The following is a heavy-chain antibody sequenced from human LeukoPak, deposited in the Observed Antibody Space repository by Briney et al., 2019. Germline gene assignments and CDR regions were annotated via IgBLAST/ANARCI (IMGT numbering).Heavy chain of an antibody. CDR2: IYYSGST. V-gene: IGHV4-39*01. D-gene: IGHD6-19*01. CDR1: GGSISSSSYY. Sequence: SETLSLTCTVSGGSISSSSYYWGWIRQPPGKGLEWIGSIYYSGSTYYNPSLKSRVTISADTSKDQFSLNLSSVTAADTAVYYCARHGLAVAGTRGYYFDYWGQGTLVTVSS. CDR3: ARHGLAVAGTRGYYFDY. J-gene: IGHJ4*02.